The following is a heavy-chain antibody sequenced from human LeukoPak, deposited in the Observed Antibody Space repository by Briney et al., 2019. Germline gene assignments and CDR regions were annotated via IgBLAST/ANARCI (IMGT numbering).Heavy chain of an antibody. J-gene: IGHJ4*02. Sequence: ASVKVSSTASVYTFTGYYLHWVRQAPGQGLEWMGWMSPNSDDTNYAQKFRGRVNMTRDTSSSTAYMELSRLRSDDTAIYYCARGGFDYWGQGTLVTVSS. CDR3: ARGGFDY. V-gene: IGHV1-2*02. CDR1: VYTFTGYY. CDR2: MSPNSDDT.